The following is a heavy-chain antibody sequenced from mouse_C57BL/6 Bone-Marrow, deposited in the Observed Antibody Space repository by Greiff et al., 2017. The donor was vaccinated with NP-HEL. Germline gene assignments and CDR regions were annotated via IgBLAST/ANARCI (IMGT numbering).Heavy chain of an antibody. CDR2: IDPNSGGT. CDR3: ARYADIATVVATHWYFDV. D-gene: IGHD1-1*01. CDR1: GYTFTSYW. V-gene: IGHV1-72*01. Sequence: QVHVKQPGAELVKPGASVKLSCKASGYTFTSYWMHWVKQRPGRGLEWIGRIDPNSGGTKYNEKFKSKATLTVDKPSSTAYMQLSSLTSEDSAVYYCARYADIATVVATHWYFDVWGTGTTVTVSS. J-gene: IGHJ1*03.